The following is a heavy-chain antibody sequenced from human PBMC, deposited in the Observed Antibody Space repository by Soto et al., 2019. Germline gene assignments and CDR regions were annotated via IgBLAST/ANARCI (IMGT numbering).Heavy chain of an antibody. J-gene: IGHJ6*02. Sequence: GGSLRLSCAASGFTFSSYWMSWVRQAPGKGLEWVANIKQDGSEKYCVDSVKGRFTISRDNAKNSLYLQMNSLRAEDTAVYYCARFYYDSSGYLPSPYYYYYGMDVWGQGTTVTVSS. V-gene: IGHV3-7*04. CDR2: IKQDGSEK. CDR1: GFTFSSYW. CDR3: ARFYYDSSGYLPSPYYYYYGMDV. D-gene: IGHD3-22*01.